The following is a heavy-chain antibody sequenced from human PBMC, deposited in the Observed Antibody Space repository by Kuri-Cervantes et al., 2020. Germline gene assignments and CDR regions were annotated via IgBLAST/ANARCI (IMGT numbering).Heavy chain of an antibody. J-gene: IGHJ4*02. CDR3: AKGSPLDY. Sequence: GGSLRLSCAASGFTFSSYWMHWVRQAPGKGLVWVSRITGDGSGTTYADSVKGRFTISRDNSKNTLYLQMNSLRAEDTAVYYCAKGSPLDYWGQGTLVTVSS. CDR2: ITGDGSGT. V-gene: IGHV3-74*01. D-gene: IGHD1-14*01. CDR1: GFTFSSYW.